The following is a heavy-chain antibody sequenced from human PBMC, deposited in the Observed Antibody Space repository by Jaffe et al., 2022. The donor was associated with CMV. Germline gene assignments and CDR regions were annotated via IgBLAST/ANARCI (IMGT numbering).Heavy chain of an antibody. Sequence: EVQLLESGGGLVQPGGSLRLSCAASGFTFSSYAMSWVRQAPGKGLEWVSAISGSGGSTYYADSVKGRFTISRDNSKNTLYLQMNSLRAEDTAVYYCAKDPRNIVVVPAPWGYWGQGTLVTVSS. V-gene: IGHV3-23*01. J-gene: IGHJ4*02. CDR1: GFTFSSYA. CDR2: ISGSGGST. CDR3: AKDPRNIVVVPAPWGY. D-gene: IGHD2-2*01.